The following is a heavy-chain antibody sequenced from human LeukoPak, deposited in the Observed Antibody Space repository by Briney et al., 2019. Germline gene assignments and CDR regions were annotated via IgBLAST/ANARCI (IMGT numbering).Heavy chain of an antibody. J-gene: IGHJ3*02. V-gene: IGHV3-21*06. D-gene: IGHD1-26*01. CDR1: GFTFSGFT. CDR2: ISSSYDYM. CDR3: ARKAQTGSHSGPFDI. Sequence: GGSLRLSCVASGFTFSGFTMNWVRQAPGKGLEWVSSISSSYDYMYYADSVKGRFTISRDNAEHLLFLQMNSLRAEDTAVYYCARKAQTGSHSGPFDIWGQGTLVTVSS.